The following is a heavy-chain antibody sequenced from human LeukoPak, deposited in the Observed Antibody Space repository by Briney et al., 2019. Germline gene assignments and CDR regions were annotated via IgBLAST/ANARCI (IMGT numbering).Heavy chain of an antibody. CDR3: AKDRYGDYLRSFDF. Sequence: PGGSLRLSCAASGFTFSSYGMHWVRQAPGKGLEWVAVISYDGSNKYYTDSVRGRFTISRDNSENTLYLQMNSLRAEDTAVYYCAKDRYGDYLRSFDFWGQGTLVTVSS. D-gene: IGHD4-17*01. CDR1: GFTFSSYG. CDR2: ISYDGSNK. V-gene: IGHV3-30*18. J-gene: IGHJ4*02.